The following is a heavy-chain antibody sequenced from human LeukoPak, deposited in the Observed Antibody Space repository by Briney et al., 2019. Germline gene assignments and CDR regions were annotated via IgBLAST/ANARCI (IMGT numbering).Heavy chain of an antibody. CDR3: AREYSSGYYRTFDY. CDR2: ISFDGGNK. J-gene: IGHJ4*02. V-gene: IGHV3-30-3*01. D-gene: IGHD3-22*01. CDR1: GFLFSTYA. Sequence: PGGSLRLSCAASGFLFSTYAMHWVRQAPGKGLEWVAIISFDGGNKYYADSVKGRFTISRDNSKNTLYLQMSSLRVEDTAMYYCAREYSSGYYRTFDYWGQGTPVTVSS.